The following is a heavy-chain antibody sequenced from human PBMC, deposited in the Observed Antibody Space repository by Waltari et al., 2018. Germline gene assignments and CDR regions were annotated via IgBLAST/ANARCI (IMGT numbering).Heavy chain of an antibody. CDR1: GLPFSRYA. Sequence: EVELLESGGGLVQPGGSRGLPCRSPGLPFSRYAIGWVRKAPGKGLEWVSAISGSGSSTYYADSVKGRFTNSRDNSKNTLYLQMNSLRAEDTAVYYCARDNCSGCSCYPDYWGQGTLVTVSS. CDR2: ISGSGSST. V-gene: IGHV3-23*01. J-gene: IGHJ4*02. D-gene: IGHD2-15*01. CDR3: ARDNCSGCSCYPDY.